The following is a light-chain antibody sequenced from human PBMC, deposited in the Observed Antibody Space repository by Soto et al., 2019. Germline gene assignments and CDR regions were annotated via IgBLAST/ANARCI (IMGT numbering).Light chain of an antibody. CDR2: DAS. CDR1: QTISRW. J-gene: IGKJ5*01. CDR3: HSRA. V-gene: IGKV1-5*01. Sequence: DIQMTQSPSTLSGSVGDRVTITCRASQTISRWLAWYQQKPGRAPKLLIYDASTLESGVPSRFGGSGSETEFTLTISRLQPDDFATYFCHSRAFGQGTRLEIK.